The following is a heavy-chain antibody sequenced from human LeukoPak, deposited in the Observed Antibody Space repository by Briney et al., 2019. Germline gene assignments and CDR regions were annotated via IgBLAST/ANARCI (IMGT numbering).Heavy chain of an antibody. CDR1: GFTVSSNY. J-gene: IGHJ4*02. CDR3: ATDSRSCRY. V-gene: IGHV3-7*03. CDR2: IKQDGSEK. Sequence: GGSLRLSCAASGFTVSSNYMTWVRQAPGKGLEWVANIKQDGSEKYYLDSVKGRFTISRDNAKNSLFLQMNSLRAEDTAMYYCATDSRSCRYWGQGTLVTVSS.